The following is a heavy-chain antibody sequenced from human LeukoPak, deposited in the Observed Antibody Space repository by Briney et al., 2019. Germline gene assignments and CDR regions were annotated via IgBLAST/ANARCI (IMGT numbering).Heavy chain of an antibody. J-gene: IGHJ4*02. CDR3: ARDVDRRGYSSSWPY. Sequence: GGSLRLSCAASGCTFDDYGMHWVRQAPGKGLEWVSGISWNSGSIGYADSVKGRFTIARDNAKNSLYLQMNSLRAEDTAMYYCARDVDRRGYSSSWPYWGQGTLVAVSS. V-gene: IGHV3-9*01. CDR1: GCTFDDYG. D-gene: IGHD6-13*01. CDR2: ISWNSGSI.